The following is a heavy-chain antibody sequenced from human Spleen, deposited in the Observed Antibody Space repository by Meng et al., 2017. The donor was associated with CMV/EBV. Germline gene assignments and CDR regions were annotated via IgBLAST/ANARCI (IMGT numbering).Heavy chain of an antibody. V-gene: IGHV3-48*04. D-gene: IGHD3-22*01. J-gene: IGHJ4*02. CDR2: ISSSSSAI. CDR1: GFTFSSYS. Sequence: GESLKISCAASGFTFSSYSMNWVRQAPGKGLEWVSDISSSSSAIYYSDSVKGRFTISRDNAKDSLYLQMNSLRAEDTAVYYCASNYYDSSGYYYFDYWGQGTLVTVSS. CDR3: ASNYYDSSGYYYFDY.